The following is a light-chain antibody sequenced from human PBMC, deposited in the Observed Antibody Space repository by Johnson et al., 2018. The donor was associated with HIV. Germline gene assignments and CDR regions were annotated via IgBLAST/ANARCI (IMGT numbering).Light chain of an antibody. CDR1: SSNMGNNY. J-gene: IGLJ1*01. Sequence: QSVLTQPPSVSAAPRQRVTISCSGNSSNMGNNYVSWYQQVPGTAPKLLIYDNNKRPSGIPGRFSGSKSGTSATLGITGLQTGDEADYYCGTWDTSLSARGVFGTGTKVTVL. CDR3: GTWDTSLSARGV. V-gene: IGLV1-51*01. CDR2: DNN.